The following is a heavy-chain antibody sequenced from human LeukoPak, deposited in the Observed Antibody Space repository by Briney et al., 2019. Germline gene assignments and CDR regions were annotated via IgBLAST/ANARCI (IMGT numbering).Heavy chain of an antibody. CDR2: ISSSATYI. J-gene: IGHJ4*02. Sequence: PGGSLRLSCAASAFTFSNYNMIRVRQAPGKGLEWVSSISSSATYIYYADSVKGRFTISRDDAKHSLFLQMNSLRAEDTAVYYCATADLTGYYGGDYWGQGTLVTVSS. CDR3: ATADLTGYYGGDY. D-gene: IGHD3-9*01. V-gene: IGHV3-21*01. CDR1: AFTFSNYN.